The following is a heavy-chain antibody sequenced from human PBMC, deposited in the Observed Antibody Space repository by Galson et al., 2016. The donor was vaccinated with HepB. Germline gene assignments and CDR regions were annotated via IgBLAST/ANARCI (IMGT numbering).Heavy chain of an antibody. CDR3: AHTSKCSATSCYARMDV. J-gene: IGHJ6*02. CDR1: GFSLRTGGVG. CDR2: IYWNDDK. V-gene: IGHV2-5*01. Sequence: PALVKPTQTLTPTCAFSGFSLRTGGVGVGWIRQSPGKALEWLAFIYWNDDKRYSPSLKSRLSITKDTSNNQVVLGITNMDPVDTGTYYCAHTSKCSATSCYARMDVWGQGITVTVSS. D-gene: IGHD2-2*01.